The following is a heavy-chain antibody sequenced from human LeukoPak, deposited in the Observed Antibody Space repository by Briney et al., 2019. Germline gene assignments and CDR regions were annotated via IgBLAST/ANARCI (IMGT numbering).Heavy chain of an antibody. V-gene: IGHV3-33*01. D-gene: IGHD3-22*01. CDR2: IWYDGRKT. CDR3: ARAQDYDNSGFVGGFDI. CDR1: GFTFSNYG. J-gene: IGHJ3*02. Sequence: PGGSLTLSCVASGFTFSNYGMHWVRQAPGKGLVWVAVIWYDGRKTYHADSVKGRFTISRDNSKNTLYLQMNSLRAEDTAVYYCARAQDYDNSGFVGGFDIWDQGTIATVTS.